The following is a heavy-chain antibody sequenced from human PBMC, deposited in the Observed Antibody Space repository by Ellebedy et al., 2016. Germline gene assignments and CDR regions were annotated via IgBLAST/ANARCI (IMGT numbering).Heavy chain of an antibody. D-gene: IGHD6-19*01. CDR3: ASRAIAVAGTDPPRDYYYGMDV. Sequence: GESLKISCTTSGFTFRTSWMSWLRQAPGKGLEWVANVKPDGGEVHYLDSVKGRFTISRDNRRNSLYLQMNSLRTEDTAVYYCASRAIAVAGTDPPRDYYYGMDVWGQGTTVTVSS. CDR1: GFTFRTSW. CDR2: VKPDGGEV. V-gene: IGHV3-7*01. J-gene: IGHJ6*02.